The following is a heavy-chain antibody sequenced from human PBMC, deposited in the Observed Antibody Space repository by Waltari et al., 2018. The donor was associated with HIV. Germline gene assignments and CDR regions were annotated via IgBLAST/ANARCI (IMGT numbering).Heavy chain of an antibody. CDR1: GYSISSGYY. CDR3: ARVGIDANWYFDL. D-gene: IGHD1-26*01. V-gene: IGHV4-38-2*02. CDR2: IYHSGST. Sequence: QVQLQESGPGLVKPSETLSLTCTVSGYSISSGYYWGWIRQPPGKGLAWIGSIYHSGSTYYNPSLKSRVTISVDTSKNQFSLKLSSVTAADTAVYYCARVGIDANWYFDLWGRGTLVTVSS. J-gene: IGHJ2*01.